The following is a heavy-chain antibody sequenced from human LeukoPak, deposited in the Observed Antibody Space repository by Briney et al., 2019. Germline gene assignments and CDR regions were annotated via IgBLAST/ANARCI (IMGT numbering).Heavy chain of an antibody. J-gene: IGHJ4*02. CDR2: ISGSGGST. V-gene: IGHV3-23*01. CDR1: GFTFSSYA. D-gene: IGHD3-22*01. CDR3: AKGGVYYDSSGYFLGY. Sequence: PGGSLRLSCAASGFTFSSYAMSWVRQAPGKGLEWVSAISGSGGSTYYADSVKGRFTISRDNSKNTLYLQMNSLRAEDTAVYYCAKGGVYYDSSGYFLGYWGQGTLVTVSS.